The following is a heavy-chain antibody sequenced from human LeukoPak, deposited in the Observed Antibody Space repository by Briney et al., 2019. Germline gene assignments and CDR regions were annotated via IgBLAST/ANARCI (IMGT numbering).Heavy chain of an antibody. Sequence: PGGSLRLSCTTSGFTFGDYAMSWFRQAPGKGLEWVGFIRSKPYGGTTEYVASVKGRFIISRGDSKSIAYLQMNSLKTEDTAVYYCTRDNPAYCGGDCYSDYWGQGTLVTVAS. CDR1: GFTFGDYA. D-gene: IGHD2-21*02. V-gene: IGHV3-49*03. J-gene: IGHJ4*02. CDR2: IRSKPYGGTT. CDR3: TRDNPAYCGGDCYSDY.